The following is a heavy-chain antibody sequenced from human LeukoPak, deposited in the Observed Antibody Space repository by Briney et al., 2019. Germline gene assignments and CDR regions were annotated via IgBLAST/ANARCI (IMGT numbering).Heavy chain of an antibody. D-gene: IGHD2-21*02. V-gene: IGHV4-34*01. CDR2: INHSGST. CDR3: ARGVVVTAIHHYYYGMDV. J-gene: IGHJ6*04. CDR1: GGSFSGYY. Sequence: SETLSLTCAVYGGSFSGYYWSWIRQPPVKGLEWIGEINHSGSTNYNPSLKSRVTISVDTSKNQFSLRLSSVTAADTAVYSCARGVVVTAIHHYYYGMDVWGKGTTVTVSS.